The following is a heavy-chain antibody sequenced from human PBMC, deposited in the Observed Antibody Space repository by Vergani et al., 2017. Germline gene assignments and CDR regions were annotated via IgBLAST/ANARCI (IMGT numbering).Heavy chain of an antibody. CDR2: ISGSGGST. J-gene: IGHJ4*02. Sequence: EVQLLESGGGLVQPGGSLRLSCAASGFTFSSYAMSWVRQAPGKGLEWVSAISGSGGSTYYADSVKGRFTISRDNSKNTLYLQMNSVRAEDTAVYYCAKDHELFRPSTIAARAAKYYFDYWGQGTLVTVSS. CDR1: GFTFSSYA. CDR3: AKDHELFRPSTIAARAAKYYFDY. V-gene: IGHV3-23*01. D-gene: IGHD6-6*01.